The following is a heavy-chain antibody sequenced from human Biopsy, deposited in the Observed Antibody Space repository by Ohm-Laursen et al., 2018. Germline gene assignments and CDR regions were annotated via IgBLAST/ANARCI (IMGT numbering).Heavy chain of an antibody. CDR1: GDSVSSNRAA. D-gene: IGHD2-21*02. Sequence: SDTLSLTCAISGDSVSSNRAAWNWIRQSPSRGLEWLGRTFYGAKWYTDFAVSVKSRITLTPDPSTNQFSLQLNSVTPDDTAVYYCARSGSDSLNYYFDFWGQGALVTVSS. J-gene: IGHJ4*02. CDR3: ARSGSDSLNYYFDF. V-gene: IGHV6-1*01. CDR2: TFYGAKWYT.